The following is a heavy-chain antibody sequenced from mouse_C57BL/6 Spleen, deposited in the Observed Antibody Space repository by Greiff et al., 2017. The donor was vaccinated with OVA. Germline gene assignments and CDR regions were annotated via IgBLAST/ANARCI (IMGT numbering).Heavy chain of an antibody. CDR1: GYTFTSYW. D-gene: IGHD2-4*01. J-gene: IGHJ3*01. V-gene: IGHV1-69*01. CDR2: IDPSDSYT. CDR3: ARPLYYDSWFAY. Sequence: QVQLKQPGAELVMPGASVKLSCKASGYTFTSYWMHWVKQRPGQGLEWIGEIDPSDSYTNYNQKFKGKSTLTVDKSSSTAYMQLSSLTSEDSAVYYCARPLYYDSWFAYWGQGTLVTVSA.